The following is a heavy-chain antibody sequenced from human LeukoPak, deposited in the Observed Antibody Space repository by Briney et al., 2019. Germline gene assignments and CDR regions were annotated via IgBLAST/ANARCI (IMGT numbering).Heavy chain of an antibody. J-gene: IGHJ4*02. D-gene: IGHD6-6*01. Sequence: GGSLRLSCAASGFTFSSYEMNWVRQAPGKGLEWVSTITYSGDNTYYADSVRGRFTISRDNSKNTLYLQMNSLRPEDTAVYFCAKDLGVAARPSYHYWGQGTLVTVSS. CDR3: AKDLGVAARPSYHY. CDR1: GFTFSSYE. V-gene: IGHV3-23*01. CDR2: ITYSGDNT.